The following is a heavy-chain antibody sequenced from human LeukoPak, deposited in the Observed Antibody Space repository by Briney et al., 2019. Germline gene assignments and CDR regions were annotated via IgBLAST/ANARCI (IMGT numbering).Heavy chain of an antibody. CDR3: ARYSAYYNFWNGYLGY. J-gene: IGHJ4*02. V-gene: IGHV5-51*01. CDR2: IYPGDSDT. CDR1: GYAFGGYW. D-gene: IGHD3-3*01. Sequence: GESLKISCKSSGYAFGGYWIAWVRQMPGKGLEWMGIIYPGDSDTRYNPSFQGQVTISADESITTAYLQWSSLKASDTAMYYCARYSAYYNFWNGYLGYWGQGTLVTVSS.